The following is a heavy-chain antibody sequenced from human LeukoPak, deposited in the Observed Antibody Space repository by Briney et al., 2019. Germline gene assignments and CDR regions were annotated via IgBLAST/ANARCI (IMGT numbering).Heavy chain of an antibody. V-gene: IGHV3-20*04. D-gene: IGHD6-19*01. CDR2: INWNGGST. Sequence: PGGTLRLSCAASGFTFDDYGMSWVRQAPGKGLEWVSGINWNGGSTGYADSVKGRFTISRDNAKNSLYLQMNSLRAEDTAVYYCAKDLLAVAGNFGFDIWGQGTMVAVSS. J-gene: IGHJ3*02. CDR1: GFTFDDYG. CDR3: AKDLLAVAGNFGFDI.